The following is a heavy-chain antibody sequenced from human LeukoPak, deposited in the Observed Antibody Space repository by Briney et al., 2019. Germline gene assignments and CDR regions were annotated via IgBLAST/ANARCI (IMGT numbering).Heavy chain of an antibody. V-gene: IGHV3-30*02. D-gene: IGHD1-7*01. CDR1: GFTFKDYG. Sequence: GGSLRLSCAASGFTFKDYGMHWVRQAPGKGLEWAAFIRYDGSIKYYADSVKGRFSISRDNSKNTLYLQMSSLRTEDTSVYYCARDSSNYSRYYYGMDVWGQGTTVTVSS. CDR2: IRYDGSIK. J-gene: IGHJ6*02. CDR3: ARDSSNYSRYYYGMDV.